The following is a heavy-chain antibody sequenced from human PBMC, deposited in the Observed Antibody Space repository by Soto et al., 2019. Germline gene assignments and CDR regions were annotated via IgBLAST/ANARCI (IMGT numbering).Heavy chain of an antibody. Sequence: SETLSLTCAVYGGSFGGYDGSWIRQPPGKGLEWIGEINHSGSTNYNPSLKSRVTISVDTSKNQFSLKLSSVTAADTAVYYCARGHSGSFLSYGMDVWGQGTTVTVSS. CDR3: ARGHSGSFLSYGMDV. CDR2: INHSGST. J-gene: IGHJ6*02. D-gene: IGHD1-26*01. CDR1: GGSFGGYD. V-gene: IGHV4-34*01.